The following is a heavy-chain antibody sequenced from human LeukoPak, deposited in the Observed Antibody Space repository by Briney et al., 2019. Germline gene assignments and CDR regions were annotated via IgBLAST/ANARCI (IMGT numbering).Heavy chain of an antibody. D-gene: IGHD2-2*01. CDR2: ISYDGSNK. J-gene: IGHJ5*01. V-gene: IGHV3-30*18. CDR3: AKAPREYCSSTSCPNWFDS. CDR1: EFIVSQYS. Sequence: GGSLRLSCAASEFIVSQYSMNWVRQAPGKGLEWVAVISYDGSNKYYADSVKGRFTISRDNSKNTLYLQMSSLRAEDTAVYFCAKAPREYCSSTSCPNWFDSWGQGTLVAVS.